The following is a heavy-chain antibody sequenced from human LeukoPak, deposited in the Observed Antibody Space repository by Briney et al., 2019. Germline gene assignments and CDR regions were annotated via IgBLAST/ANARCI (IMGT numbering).Heavy chain of an antibody. CDR3: ASSLSGDIVVVPAGY. J-gene: IGHJ4*02. CDR1: GGSVSSGSYH. D-gene: IGHD2-2*01. V-gene: IGHV4-61*01. Sequence: SETLSLTCTVSGGSVSSGSYHWTWMRQAPGTGLEWIGYMYNTGSTNYNPSLKSRVTISVDTSKNQFSLKLSSVTAADTAVYYCASSLSGDIVVVPAGYWGQGTLVTVSS. CDR2: MYNTGST.